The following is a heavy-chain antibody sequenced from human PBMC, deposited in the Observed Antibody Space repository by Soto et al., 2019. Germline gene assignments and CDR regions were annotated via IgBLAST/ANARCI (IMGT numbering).Heavy chain of an antibody. D-gene: IGHD2-8*01. Sequence: GESLKISCTGFGYTFTTFWISWVRQMPGKGLEWMGRIDPGDTYATYSPAFQGHVTISADKATSTAYLQWSSLKASDTAMYFCARIYCTTTSCDSWFDPWGQGTLVTVSS. CDR2: IDPGDTYA. CDR3: ARIYCTTTSCDSWFDP. J-gene: IGHJ5*02. CDR1: GYTFTTFW. V-gene: IGHV5-10-1*01.